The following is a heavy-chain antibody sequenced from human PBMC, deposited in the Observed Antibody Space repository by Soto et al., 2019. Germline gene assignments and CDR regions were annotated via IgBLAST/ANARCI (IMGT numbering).Heavy chain of an antibody. Sequence: LRLSCAASGFTFSSYGMHWVRQAPGKGLEWVAVIWYDGSNKYYADSVKGRFTISRDNSKNTLYLQMNSLRAEDTAVYYCARDVAAAGMAPYFDYWGQGTLVTVSS. V-gene: IGHV3-33*01. J-gene: IGHJ4*02. CDR2: IWYDGSNK. CDR1: GFTFSSYG. CDR3: ARDVAAAGMAPYFDY. D-gene: IGHD6-13*01.